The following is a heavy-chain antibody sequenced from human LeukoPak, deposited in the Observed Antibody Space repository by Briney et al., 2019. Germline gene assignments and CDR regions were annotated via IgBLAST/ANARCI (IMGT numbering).Heavy chain of an antibody. V-gene: IGHV4-59*01. CDR3: AMTRKEEMATIGSFDY. D-gene: IGHD5-24*01. CDR2: IYYSGST. CDR1: GGSISSYY. J-gene: IGHJ4*02. Sequence: SETLSLTCTVSGGSISSYYWSWIRQPPGKGLEWIGYIYYSGSTNYNPSLKSRVTISVDTSKNQFSLKLSSVTAADTAVYYCAMTRKEEMATIGSFDYWGQGTLVTVSS.